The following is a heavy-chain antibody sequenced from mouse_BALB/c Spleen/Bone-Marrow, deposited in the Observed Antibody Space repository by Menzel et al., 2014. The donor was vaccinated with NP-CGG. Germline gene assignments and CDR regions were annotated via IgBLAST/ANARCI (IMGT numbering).Heavy chain of an antibody. J-gene: IGHJ2*01. CDR1: GDSITSGY. D-gene: IGHD2-3*01. V-gene: IGHV3-8*02. CDR2: ISYSGNT. CDR3: ATYDGYCFDY. Sequence: EVQRVESGPSLVKPSQTLSLTCSVTGDSITSGYWNWIRKFPGNKLEYMGYISYSGNTYYNPSLKSRISTTRDTSKNQCYLQLNSVTTEDTATYYCATYDGYCFDYWGQGTTLTVSS.